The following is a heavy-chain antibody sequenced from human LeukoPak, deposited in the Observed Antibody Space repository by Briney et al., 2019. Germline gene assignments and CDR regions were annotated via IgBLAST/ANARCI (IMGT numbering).Heavy chain of an antibody. CDR2: ISAYNGNT. J-gene: IGHJ5*02. D-gene: IGHD2-2*01. CDR1: GYTFTSYG. Sequence: ASVKVSCKASGYTFTSYGISWVRQAPGQGLEWMGWISAYNGNTNYAQKLQGRVIMTTDTSTSTAYMELRSLRSDDTAVYYCARVPIVVVPAAMGDWPNWFDPWGQGTLVTVSS. V-gene: IGHV1-18*01. CDR3: ARVPIVVVPAAMGDWPNWFDP.